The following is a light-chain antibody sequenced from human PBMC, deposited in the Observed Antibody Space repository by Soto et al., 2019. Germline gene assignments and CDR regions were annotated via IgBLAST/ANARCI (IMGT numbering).Light chain of an antibody. CDR1: SSDVGRYSY. V-gene: IGLV2-14*01. CDR3: SSYTSRSTYV. Sequence: QPVLTQPASVSGSPGQSITISCTGTSSDVGRYSYVSWYQQHAGKPPKLMIYDVSNRPSGVSNRFSGSKSGNTASLTISGLQTEDEADYYCSSYTSRSTYVFGTGTKLTVL. J-gene: IGLJ1*01. CDR2: DVS.